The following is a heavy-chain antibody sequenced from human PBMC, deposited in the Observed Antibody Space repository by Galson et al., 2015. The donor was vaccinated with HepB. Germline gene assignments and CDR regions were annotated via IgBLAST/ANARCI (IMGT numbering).Heavy chain of an antibody. CDR3: ARDRRTLYYYYGMDV. CDR1: GGSISSSNYY. D-gene: IGHD1-14*01. Sequence: SETLSLTCTVSGGSISSSNYYWGWIRQPPGKGLEWIGYIYYSGSTNYNPSLKSRVTISVDTSKNQFSLKLSSVTAADTAVYYCARDRRTLYYYYGMDVWGQGTLVTVSS. CDR2: IYYSGST. J-gene: IGHJ6*02. V-gene: IGHV4-61*01.